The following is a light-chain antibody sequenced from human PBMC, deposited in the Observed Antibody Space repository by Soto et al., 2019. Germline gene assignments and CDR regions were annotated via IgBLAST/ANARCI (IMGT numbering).Light chain of an antibody. CDR3: QQRGDWPWT. J-gene: IGKJ1*01. V-gene: IGKV3D-20*02. CDR1: QSISSSF. CDR2: DAF. Sequence: EIVLTKSPGILSLSKGERASLSCGASQSISSSFLAWYQQKPGQAPRLLIYDAFNRATGIPARFSGSGSGTDFTLTISSLDPEDFAVYYCQQRGDWPWTFGQVTKVDIK.